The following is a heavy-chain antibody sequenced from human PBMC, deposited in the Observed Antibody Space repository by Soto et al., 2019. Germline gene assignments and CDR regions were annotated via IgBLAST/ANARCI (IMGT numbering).Heavy chain of an antibody. J-gene: IGHJ4*02. V-gene: IGHV4-38-2*02. CDR2: IYHGGTT. CDR1: GYSISSGSY. CDR3: ARLTTSSGWSLFDS. D-gene: IGHD6-13*01. Sequence: SETLSLTCTVSGYSISSGSYWGWIRQPPGKGPEWIASIYHGGTTFYNPSLKSRVTVSVDKSNNQFSLKLRSVTAADTAVYYCARLTTSSGWSLFDSWGQGMLVTVSS.